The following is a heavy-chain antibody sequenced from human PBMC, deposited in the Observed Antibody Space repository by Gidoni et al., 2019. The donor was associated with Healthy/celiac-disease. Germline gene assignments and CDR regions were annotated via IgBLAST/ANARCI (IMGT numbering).Heavy chain of an antibody. CDR3: AKDMITFGGVIVRGYYYYGMDV. CDR2: ISGSGGST. V-gene: IGHV3-23*01. D-gene: IGHD3-16*02. Sequence: EVQLLESGGGLVQPGGSLRLSCAASGFTFSSYAMSWVRQAPGKGLEWVSAISGSGGSTYYADAVKGRFTISRDNSKNTLYLQMNSLRAEDTAVYYCAKDMITFGGVIVRGYYYYGMDVWGQGTTVTVSS. J-gene: IGHJ6*02. CDR1: GFTFSSYA.